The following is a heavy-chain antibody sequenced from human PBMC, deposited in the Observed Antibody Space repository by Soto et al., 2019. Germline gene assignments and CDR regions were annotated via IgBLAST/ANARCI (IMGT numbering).Heavy chain of an antibody. V-gene: IGHV1-2*04. D-gene: IGHD6-19*01. CDR2: INPNSGGT. CDR3: ASPHRAVAVSYYYYGMDV. J-gene: IGHJ6*02. Sequence: ASVKVSCKASGYRFTGYYMHWVRQAPGQGLEWMGWINPNSGGTNYAQKFQGWVTMTRDTSISTAYMELSSLRSEDTAVYYCASPHRAVAVSYYYYGMDVWGQGTTVTVSS. CDR1: GYRFTGYY.